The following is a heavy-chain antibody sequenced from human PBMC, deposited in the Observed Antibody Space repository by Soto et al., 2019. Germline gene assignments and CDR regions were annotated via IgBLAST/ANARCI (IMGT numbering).Heavy chain of an antibody. J-gene: IGHJ4*02. D-gene: IGHD3-22*01. Sequence: GGSLRLSCAASGFTFSSYGMHWVRQAPGKGLEWVAVISYDGSNKYYADSVKGRFTISRDNSKNTLYLQMNSLRAEDTAVYYCAKWGSSGSLVPFDYWGQGTLVTVSS. CDR3: AKWGSSGSLVPFDY. CDR1: GFTFSSYG. CDR2: ISYDGSNK. V-gene: IGHV3-30*18.